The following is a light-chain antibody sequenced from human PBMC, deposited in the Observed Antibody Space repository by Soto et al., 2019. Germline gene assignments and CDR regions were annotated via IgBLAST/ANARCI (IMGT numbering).Light chain of an antibody. CDR3: LSFTSSFTYI. CDR1: SSDVGGYNY. J-gene: IGLJ1*01. V-gene: IGLV2-14*01. Sequence: VLTQPASVSGSPGQSITISCTGTSSDVGGYNYVSWYQHHPGKAPKLMIYEVTNRPSGVSIRFSGSKSGTTASLTISGLQAEDEADYYCLSFTSSFTYIFGTGTKVTVL. CDR2: EVT.